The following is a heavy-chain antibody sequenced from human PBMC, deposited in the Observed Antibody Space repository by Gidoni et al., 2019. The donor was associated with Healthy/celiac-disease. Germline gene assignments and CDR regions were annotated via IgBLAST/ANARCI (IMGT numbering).Heavy chain of an antibody. V-gene: IGHV3-9*01. CDR1: GFTFDDYA. D-gene: IGHD6-13*01. CDR2: ISWNSGSI. J-gene: IGHJ4*02. CDR3: AKENLAAAGTGPSFDY. Sequence: EVQLVESGGGLVQPGRSLRLSCAASGFTFDDYARPWVRQAPGKGLDLVSGISWNSGSIGYAESVKGRFTISRDNAKNSLYLQMNSLRAEDTALYYCAKENLAAAGTGPSFDYWGQGTLGTVSS.